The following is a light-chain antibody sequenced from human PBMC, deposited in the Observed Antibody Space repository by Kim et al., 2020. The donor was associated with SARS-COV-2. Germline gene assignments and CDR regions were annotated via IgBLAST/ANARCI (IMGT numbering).Light chain of an antibody. CDR2: DAS. J-gene: IGKJ5*01. Sequence: TSVGDRVTITCRASQSISSWLAWYQQKPGKAPKLLIYDASSLESGVPSRFSGSGSGTEFTLTISSLQPDDFATYYCQQYNSYPITFGQGTRLEIK. V-gene: IGKV1-5*01. CDR3: QQYNSYPIT. CDR1: QSISSW.